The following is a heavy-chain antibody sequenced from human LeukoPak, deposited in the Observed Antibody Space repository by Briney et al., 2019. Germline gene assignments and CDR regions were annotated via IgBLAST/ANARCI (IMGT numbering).Heavy chain of an antibody. J-gene: IGHJ4*02. V-gene: IGHV3-11*04. CDR2: ISSSGSTI. CDR3: ARDSRKWLRQKHNHYFDY. Sequence: GGSLRLSCAASGFTVSSNYMSWVRQAPGKGLEWVSYISSSGSTIYFADSVKGRFTISRDNAKNSLYLQMNSLRAEDTAVYYCARDSRKWLRQKHNHYFDYWGQGTLVTVSS. D-gene: IGHD5-12*01. CDR1: GFTVSSNY.